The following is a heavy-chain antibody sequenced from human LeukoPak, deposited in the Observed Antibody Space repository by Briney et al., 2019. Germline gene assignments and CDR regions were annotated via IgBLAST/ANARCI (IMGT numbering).Heavy chain of an antibody. D-gene: IGHD1-7*01. Sequence: GGSLRLSCAASGFTFSRYWMHWVRQAPGKGLMWVSRISPDGSTTLYADSVKGRFTISRDNAKNTLYLQMNSLRAEDTAVYYCAKGDTNWNYGYYFDYWGQGTLVTVSS. CDR2: ISPDGSTT. J-gene: IGHJ4*02. V-gene: IGHV3-74*03. CDR3: AKGDTNWNYGYYFDY. CDR1: GFTFSRYW.